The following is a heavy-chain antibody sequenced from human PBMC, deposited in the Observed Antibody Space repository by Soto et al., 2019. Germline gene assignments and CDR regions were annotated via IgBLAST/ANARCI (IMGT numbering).Heavy chain of an antibody. V-gene: IGHV4-59*06. Sequence: SETLSLTCTVSGGSISSHYWGWIRQPPGKGLEWIGFIYYSGSTYYNPSLKSRVTISVDTSKNQFSLKLSSVTAADTAVYYCAREGAAPYYYYGMDVWGQGTTVTVSS. CDR2: IYYSGST. J-gene: IGHJ6*02. CDR1: GGSISSHY. CDR3: AREGAAPYYYYGMDV. D-gene: IGHD6-6*01.